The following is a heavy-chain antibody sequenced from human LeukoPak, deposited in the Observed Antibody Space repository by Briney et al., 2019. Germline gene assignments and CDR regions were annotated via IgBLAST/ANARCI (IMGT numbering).Heavy chain of an antibody. CDR2: IKQDGSEK. V-gene: IGHV3-7*01. J-gene: IGHJ4*02. Sequence: ESLTLSCAASGPTSSSMWMSWVRQAPGKGPGWVANIKQDGSEKYYVDSVKDRFTISRDNAKNSLYLQMNSLRAEDTAVYYCAREQTVGATTDYWGQGALVTVSS. CDR3: AREQTVGATTDY. CDR1: GPTSSSMW. D-gene: IGHD1-26*01.